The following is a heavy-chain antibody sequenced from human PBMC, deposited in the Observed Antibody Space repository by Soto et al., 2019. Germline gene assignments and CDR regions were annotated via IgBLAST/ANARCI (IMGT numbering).Heavy chain of an antibody. CDR1: GFTFSSYT. D-gene: IGHD4-17*01. Sequence: EVQLVESGGGLVQPGWSLRLSCAASGFTFSSYTMNWVRQAPGKGLEWVSYIRSSGSSIYYADSVKGRFTISRDNAKNSLYLQMNSLRAEDTAVYYCARYGDLPLPFDYWGQGTLVTVSS. J-gene: IGHJ4*02. CDR3: ARYGDLPLPFDY. V-gene: IGHV3-48*01. CDR2: IRSSGSSI.